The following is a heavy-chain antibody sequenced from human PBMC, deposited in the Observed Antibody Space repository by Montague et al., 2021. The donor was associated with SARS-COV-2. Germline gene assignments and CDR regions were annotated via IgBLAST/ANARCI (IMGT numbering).Heavy chain of an antibody. Sequence: SETLSLTCTVSGGSITNYYWTWIRQPPGKGLEWIGHIYYSGSTNFSPSFKGRGTMSIDASKNQFSLKLNSVTAADTAVYFCAREMGYDRIGYPPRGWFDPWGQGTLVTVSS. CDR2: IYYSGST. D-gene: IGHD3-22*01. J-gene: IGHJ5*02. CDR3: AREMGYDRIGYPPRGWFDP. V-gene: IGHV4-59*01. CDR1: GGSITNYY.